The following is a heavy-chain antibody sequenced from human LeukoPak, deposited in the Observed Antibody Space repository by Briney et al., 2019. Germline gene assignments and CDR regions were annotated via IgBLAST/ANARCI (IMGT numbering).Heavy chain of an antibody. CDR3: AKLPKRITIVRGVMIAFDY. J-gene: IGHJ4*02. V-gene: IGHV3-23*01. CDR2: ISARVGST. CDR1: GITFSSYA. Sequence: PGGSLRLSCAASGITFSSYAMNWVRQAPGKGLEWVAAISARVGSTNYADSVTGRFTISTHTSKNTPYLQVNSLRADDTAIYYCAKLPKRITIVRGVMIAFDYWAREPWSASPQ. D-gene: IGHD3-10*01.